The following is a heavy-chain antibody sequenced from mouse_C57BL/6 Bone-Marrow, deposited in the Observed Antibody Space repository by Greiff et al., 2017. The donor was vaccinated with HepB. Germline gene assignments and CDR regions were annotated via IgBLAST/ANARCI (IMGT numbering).Heavy chain of an antibody. CDR3: TNLLLRAWFAY. CDR2: IDPEDGDT. Sequence: VQLKQSGAELVRPGASVKLSCTASGFNIKDYYMHWVKQRPEQGLEWIGRIDPEDGDTEYAPKFQGKATMTADTSSNTAYLQLSSLTSEDTAVYYCTNLLLRAWFAYWGQGTLVTVSA. D-gene: IGHD1-1*01. J-gene: IGHJ3*01. CDR1: GFNIKDYY. V-gene: IGHV14-1*01.